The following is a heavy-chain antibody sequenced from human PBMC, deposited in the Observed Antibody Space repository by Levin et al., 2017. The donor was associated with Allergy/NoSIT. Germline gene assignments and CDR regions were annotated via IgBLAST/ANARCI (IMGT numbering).Heavy chain of an antibody. CDR3: ARQLGNFWSGYNYFDY. Sequence: HPGESLKISCAASGFTFSSYEMNWVRRAPGKGLEWVSYISSTGSTIYSADSVKGRFTISRDNAKNSLYLHMNSLRAEETAVYYCARQLGNFWSGYNYFDYWGQGTLVTVSS. D-gene: IGHD3-3*01. CDR2: ISSTGSTI. CDR1: GFTFSSYE. J-gene: IGHJ4*02. V-gene: IGHV3-48*03.